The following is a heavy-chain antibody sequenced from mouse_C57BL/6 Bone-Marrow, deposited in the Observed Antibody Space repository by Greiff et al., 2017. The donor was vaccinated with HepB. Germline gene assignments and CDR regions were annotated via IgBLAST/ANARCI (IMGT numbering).Heavy chain of an antibody. CDR2: IDPSDSYT. D-gene: IGHD2-3*01. J-gene: IGHJ2*01. CDR3: ARWGWLLPFDY. V-gene: IGHV1-69*01. CDR1: GYTFTSYW. Sequence: QVQLQQPGAELVMPGASVKLSCKASGYTFTSYWMHWVKQRPGQGLEWIGEIDPSDSYTNYNQKLKGKSTLTVDKSSSTAYMQLSSLPSEDSADYYCARWGWLLPFDYWGQGTTLTVSS.